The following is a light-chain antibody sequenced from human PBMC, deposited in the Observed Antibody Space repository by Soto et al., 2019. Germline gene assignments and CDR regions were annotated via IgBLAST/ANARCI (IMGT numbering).Light chain of an antibody. CDR1: QGIGND. CDR2: AAA. V-gene: IGKV1-6*02. J-gene: IGKJ4*01. Sequence: AIPMAQSPSSLSASVGDRVTITCRASQGIGNDVGWFQQKPGKAPKLLIYAAATLQSGVPSRFSGSRSGTDFTLTISSLQPEDFATYYCLQDHNYPLTFGGGTMVEIK. CDR3: LQDHNYPLT.